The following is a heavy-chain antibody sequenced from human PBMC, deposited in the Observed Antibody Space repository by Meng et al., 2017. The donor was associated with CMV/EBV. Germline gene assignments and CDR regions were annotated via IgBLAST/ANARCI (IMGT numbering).Heavy chain of an antibody. D-gene: IGHD2-15*01. V-gene: IGHV3-7*01. CDR2: IKRDGSEK. CDR1: GFTFSSYW. J-gene: IGHJ4*01. CDR3: APSLGNCSGGSCYRDY. Sequence: GESLKISCAASGFTFSSYWMSWVRQAPGKGLEWVANIKRDGSEKYYVDSVKGRFTISRDNAKNSLYLQMNSLRAEDTAVYYCAPSLGNCSGGSCYRDYWGQGTMVTVSS.